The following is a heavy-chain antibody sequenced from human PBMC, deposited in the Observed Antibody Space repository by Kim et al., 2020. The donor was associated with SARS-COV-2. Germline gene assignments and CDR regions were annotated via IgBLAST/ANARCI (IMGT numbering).Heavy chain of an antibody. J-gene: IGHJ4*02. CDR2: ISSSSSTI. V-gene: IGHV3-48*01. CDR3: ASLGASVDY. CDR1: GFTFRSYS. D-gene: IGHD1-26*01. Sequence: GGSLRLSCAASGFTFRSYSMNWVRQAPGKGLEWVSYISSSSSTIYYADSVKGRFTISRDNAKNSLYLQMNSLRAEDTAVYYCASLGASVDYWGQGTLVTVSS.